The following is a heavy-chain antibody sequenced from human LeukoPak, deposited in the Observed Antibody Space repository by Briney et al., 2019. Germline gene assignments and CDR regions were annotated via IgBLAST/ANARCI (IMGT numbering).Heavy chain of an antibody. J-gene: IGHJ4*02. Sequence: SETLSLTCTVSGGSISSSSYYWGWIRQPPGKGLEWIGSIYYSGSTNYNPSLKSRVTISVDTSKNQFSLKLSSVTAADTAVYYCARHDYGDYGNFDYWGQGTLVTVSS. D-gene: IGHD4-17*01. CDR1: GGSISSSSYY. CDR3: ARHDYGDYGNFDY. V-gene: IGHV4-39*07. CDR2: IYYSGST.